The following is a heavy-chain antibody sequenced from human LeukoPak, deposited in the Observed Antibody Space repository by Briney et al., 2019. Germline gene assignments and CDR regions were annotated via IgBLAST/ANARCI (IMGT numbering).Heavy chain of an antibody. J-gene: IGHJ4*02. V-gene: IGHV4-61*02. Sequence: SETLSLTCTVSGGSISSGSYYWSWIRQPTGKELESIGRIYTSGSTNYNPSLKSRVTISVDTSKNQCSLKLSSGTAADTAVYYCASEGMAVAGSDYWGQGTLVTVSS. CDR3: ASEGMAVAGSDY. CDR1: GGSISSGSYY. CDR2: IYTSGST. D-gene: IGHD6-19*01.